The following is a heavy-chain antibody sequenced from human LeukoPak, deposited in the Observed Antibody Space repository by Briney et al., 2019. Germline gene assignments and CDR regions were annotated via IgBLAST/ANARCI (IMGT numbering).Heavy chain of an antibody. CDR1: GYSFTTYC. J-gene: IGHJ4*02. Sequence: GESLKISFKGSGYSFTTYCIAWVRQMPGKGLEWMGIIHLVVSDTTYSPSFQGQVTISADKSTSTAYLQCSSLKTSDNAMYYSARRPPNYYDRSGYSVFYYWGQGILVTVSS. D-gene: IGHD3-22*01. CDR3: ARRPPNYYDRSGYSVFYY. V-gene: IGHV5-51*01. CDR2: IHLVVSDT.